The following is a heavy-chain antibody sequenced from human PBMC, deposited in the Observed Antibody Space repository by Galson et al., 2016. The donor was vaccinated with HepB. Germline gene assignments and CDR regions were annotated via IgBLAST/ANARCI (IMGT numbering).Heavy chain of an antibody. CDR1: GFTFSSYA. CDR3: AKITMVQGGFYYYGMDV. D-gene: IGHD3-10*01. Sequence: SLRLSCAASGFTFSSYAMSWVRQAPGKGPEWVSTISGSGGSTYYADSVKGRFTISRDNSKNTLYLQMNSLRAEDTAVYYCAKITMVQGGFYYYGMDVWGQGTTVTVSS. CDR2: ISGSGGST. J-gene: IGHJ6*02. V-gene: IGHV3-23*01.